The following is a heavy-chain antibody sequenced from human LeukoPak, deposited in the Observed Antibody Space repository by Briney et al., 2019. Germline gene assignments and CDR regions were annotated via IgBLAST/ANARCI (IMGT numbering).Heavy chain of an antibody. D-gene: IGHD5-24*01. CDR2: IYYGGST. J-gene: IGHJ4*02. V-gene: IGHV4-39*01. CDR3: ASADGYKIDY. Sequence: SETLSLTCTVSGDSISGSSYYWGWIRQPPGKGLEWIGNIYYGGSTYYSPSLKSRVSISVDTSKNQVSLKLSSVTAADTAAYYCASADGYKIDYWGQGTLVTVSS. CDR1: GDSISGSSYY.